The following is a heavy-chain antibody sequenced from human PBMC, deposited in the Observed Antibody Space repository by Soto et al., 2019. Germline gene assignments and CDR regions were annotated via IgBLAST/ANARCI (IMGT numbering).Heavy chain of an antibody. V-gene: IGHV4-59*08. CDR1: GGSISSYY. J-gene: IGHJ6*03. Sequence: PSETLSLTCTVSGGSISSYYWSWIRQPPGKGLEWIGYIYYSGSTNYNPSLKSRVTISVDTSKNQFSLKLSSVTAADTAVYYCARLRLVSYYYYMDVWGKGTTVTVSS. CDR3: ARLRLVSYYYYMDV. CDR2: IYYSGST. D-gene: IGHD6-19*01.